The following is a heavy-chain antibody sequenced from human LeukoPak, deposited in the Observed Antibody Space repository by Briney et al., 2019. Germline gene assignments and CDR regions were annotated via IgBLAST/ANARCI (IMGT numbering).Heavy chain of an antibody. V-gene: IGHV4-4*02. CDR3: AKDQGPAAPRGAFDI. CDR1: GGSISSNNW. J-gene: IGHJ3*02. Sequence: SETLSLTCAVSGGSISSNNWWIWVRQSPEKGLEWIGEIYHDGSTNYNPSLKSRVTISMDKSKNQLSLKLNFVTAADTAVYYCAKDQGPAAPRGAFDIWGQGTMVTVSS. CDR2: IYHDGST. D-gene: IGHD2-2*01.